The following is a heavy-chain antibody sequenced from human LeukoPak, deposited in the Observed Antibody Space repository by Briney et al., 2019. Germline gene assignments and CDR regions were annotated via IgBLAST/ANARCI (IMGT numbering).Heavy chain of an antibody. D-gene: IGHD3-22*01. CDR3: AKVDPFGTYYYDSSGYN. J-gene: IGHJ4*02. V-gene: IGHV3-23*01. Sequence: GGSLRLSCAASGFTFSSYAMSWVRQAPGKGLEWVSAISGSGGSTYYADSVKGRFTISRDNSKNTLYLQMNSLRAEDTAVYYCAKVDPFGTYYYDSSGYNWGQGTLVTVSS. CDR1: GFTFSSYA. CDR2: ISGSGGST.